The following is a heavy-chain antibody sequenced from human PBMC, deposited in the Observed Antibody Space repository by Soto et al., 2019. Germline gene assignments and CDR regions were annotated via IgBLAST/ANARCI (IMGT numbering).Heavy chain of an antibody. D-gene: IGHD6-19*01. J-gene: IGHJ4*02. CDR3: ARDLGAVAGTEGY. CDR1: GYTFTSYA. CDR2: INAGNGNT. Sequence: ASVKVSCKASGYTFTSYAMHWVRQAPGQRLEWMGWINAGNGNTKYSQKFQGRVTITRDTSASTAYMELSSLRSEDTAVYYCARDLGAVAGTEGYWGQGTPVTVSS. V-gene: IGHV1-3*01.